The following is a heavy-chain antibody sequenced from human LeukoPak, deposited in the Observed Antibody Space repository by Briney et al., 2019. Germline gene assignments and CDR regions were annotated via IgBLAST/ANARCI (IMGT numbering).Heavy chain of an antibody. V-gene: IGHV3-23*01. CDR1: GFTFSSYA. D-gene: IGHD5-18*01. J-gene: IGHJ4*02. Sequence: GGSLRLSCAASGFTFSSYAMSWVRQAPGKGLEWVSAISDSGGSTYYADSVKGRFTISRDNSKNTLYLQMNSLRAEDTAVYYCAKDRVDTAMPLRPSDYWGQGTPVTVSS. CDR2: ISDSGGST. CDR3: AKDRVDTAMPLRPSDY.